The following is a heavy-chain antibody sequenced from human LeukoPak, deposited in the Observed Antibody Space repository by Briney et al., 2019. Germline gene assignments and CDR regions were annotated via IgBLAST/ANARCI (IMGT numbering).Heavy chain of an antibody. J-gene: IGHJ6*02. CDR2: IYTSGST. Sequence: SETLSLTCTVSGGSISSYYWSWIRQPAGKGLEWMGRIYTSGSTNYNPSLKSRVTMSVDTSKNQFSLKLSSVTAADTAVYYCARDSYDSSGYYTNSLSYYYYGMDVWGQGTTVTVSS. CDR1: GGSISSYY. V-gene: IGHV4-4*07. D-gene: IGHD3-22*01. CDR3: ARDSYDSSGYYTNSLSYYYYGMDV.